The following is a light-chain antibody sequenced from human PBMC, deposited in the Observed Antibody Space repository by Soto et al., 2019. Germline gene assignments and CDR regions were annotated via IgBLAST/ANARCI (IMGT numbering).Light chain of an antibody. Sequence: QSVLTQPPSVSAAPGQKVTISCSGSSSKIGNNYVSWYQQLPGTAPKLLIYDNNNRPSGIPDRFSGSRSGTSATLGITGLQTGDEADYYCGAWDSSLSAYVFGTGTKVTVL. CDR1: SSKIGNNY. CDR3: GAWDSSLSAYV. CDR2: DNN. J-gene: IGLJ1*01. V-gene: IGLV1-51*01.